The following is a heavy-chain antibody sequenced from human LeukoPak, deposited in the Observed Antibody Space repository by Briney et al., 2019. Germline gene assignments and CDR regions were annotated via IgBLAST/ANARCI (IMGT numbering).Heavy chain of an antibody. D-gene: IGHD6-13*01. CDR3: ARGEDTYGSSWYFDP. CDR2: TYYRSKWYN. CDR1: GDSVSSNSAA. J-gene: IGHJ5*02. V-gene: IGHV6-1*01. Sequence: SQTLSLTCAISGDSVSSNSAAWNWIRQSPSRGLEWLGRTYYRSKWYNDYAVSVKSRITINPDTSKNQFSLQLNSVTPEDTAVYFCARGEDTYGSSWYFDPWGQGTLVTVSS.